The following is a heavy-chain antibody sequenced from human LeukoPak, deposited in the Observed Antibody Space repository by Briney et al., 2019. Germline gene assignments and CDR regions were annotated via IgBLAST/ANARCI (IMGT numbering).Heavy chain of an antibody. CDR2: IYYSGST. Sequence: PSETLSLTCTVSGGSISSYYWSWIRQPPGKGLEWIGYIYYSGSTNYNPSLKSRVTISVDTSKNQFSLKLSSVTAADTAVYYCAREGDSSGWYHDAFDIWGQGTMVTVSS. D-gene: IGHD6-19*01. J-gene: IGHJ3*02. CDR1: GGSISSYY. V-gene: IGHV4-59*12. CDR3: AREGDSSGWYHDAFDI.